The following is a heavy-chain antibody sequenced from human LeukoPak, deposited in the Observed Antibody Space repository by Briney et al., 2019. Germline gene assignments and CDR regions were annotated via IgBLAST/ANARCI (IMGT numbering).Heavy chain of an antibody. CDR3: ARDYYDSSGYYYDWDNWFDP. J-gene: IGHJ5*02. CDR1: GYTFTGYY. CDR2: INPNSGGT. Sequence: GASVKVSCKASGYTFTGYYMHWVRQAPGQGLEWMGWINPNSGGTNYAQKFQGRVTMTRDTSISTAYMELSRLRSDDTAVSYCARDYYDSSGYYYDWDNWFDPWGQGTLVTVSS. V-gene: IGHV1-2*02. D-gene: IGHD3-22*01.